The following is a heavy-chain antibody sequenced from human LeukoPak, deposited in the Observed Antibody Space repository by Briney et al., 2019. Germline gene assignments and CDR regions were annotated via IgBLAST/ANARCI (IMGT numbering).Heavy chain of an antibody. D-gene: IGHD4-17*01. V-gene: IGHV1-18*01. CDR3: ARTVYGDYVFDY. CDR1: GYTFTSYG. CDR2: ISAYNGNT. J-gene: IGHJ4*02. Sequence: ASVTVSCKASGYTFTSYGISWVRQAPGQGLEWMGWISAYNGNTNYAQKLQGRVTMTTDTSTSTAYMELRSLRSDDTAVYYCARTVYGDYVFDYWGQGTLVTVSS.